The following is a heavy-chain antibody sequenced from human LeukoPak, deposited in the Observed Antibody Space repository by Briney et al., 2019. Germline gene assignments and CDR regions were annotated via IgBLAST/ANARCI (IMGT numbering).Heavy chain of an antibody. D-gene: IGHD5-18*01. J-gene: IGHJ4*02. CDR2: IYYSGST. Sequence: SETLSLTCTVSSGSINSYYWSWIRQPPGKGLEWIGYIYYSGSTKYNPSIKSRVTISVDTSKNQFSLKLSSVTAADTAVYYCARSLRGYRFATDYWGQGTLVTVSS. CDR1: SGSINSYY. V-gene: IGHV4-59*08. CDR3: ARSLRGYRFATDY.